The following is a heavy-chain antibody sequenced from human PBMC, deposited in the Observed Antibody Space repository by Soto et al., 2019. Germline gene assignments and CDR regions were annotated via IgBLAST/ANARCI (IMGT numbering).Heavy chain of an antibody. D-gene: IGHD3-3*01. V-gene: IGHV4-59*01. J-gene: IGHJ5*02. CDR1: GGSISSYY. Sequence: PSETLSLTCTVSGGSISSYYWSWIRQPPGKGLEWIGYIYYSGSTNYNPSLKSRVTISVDTSKNQFSLKLSSVTAADTAVYYCARDQSPSTYYDFWSGYYTTAGWFDPWGQGTLVTVSS. CDR3: ARDQSPSTYYDFWSGYYTTAGWFDP. CDR2: IYYSGST.